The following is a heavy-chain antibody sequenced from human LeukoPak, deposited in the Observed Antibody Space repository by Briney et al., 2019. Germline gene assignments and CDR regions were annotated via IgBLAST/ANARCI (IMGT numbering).Heavy chain of an antibody. V-gene: IGHV3-30*02. CDR1: GFTFSSYG. CDR3: ANEWHRDYVRLFDY. D-gene: IGHD4-17*01. J-gene: IGHJ4*02. CDR2: IRYDGSNK. Sequence: PGGSLRLSCAASGFTFSSYGMHWVRQAPGKGLEWVAFIRYDGSNKYYADSVKGRFIISRDNSKNTLYLQMNSLRAEDTAVYYCANEWHRDYVRLFDYWGQGTLVTVSS.